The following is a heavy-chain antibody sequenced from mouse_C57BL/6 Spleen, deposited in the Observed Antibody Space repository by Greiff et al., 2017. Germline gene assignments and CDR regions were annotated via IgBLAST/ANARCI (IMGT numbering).Heavy chain of an antibody. J-gene: IGHJ2*01. CDR2: INPGSGGT. CDR3: ARDPGRGYFDY. V-gene: IGHV1-54*01. Sequence: QVQLKQSGAELVRPGTSVKVSCKASGYAFTNYLIEWVKQRPGQGLEWIGVINPGSGGTNYNEKFKGKATLTADKSSSTAYMQLSSLTSEDSAVYFCARDPGRGYFDYWGQGTTLTVSS. CDR1: GYAFTNYL. D-gene: IGHD3-3*01.